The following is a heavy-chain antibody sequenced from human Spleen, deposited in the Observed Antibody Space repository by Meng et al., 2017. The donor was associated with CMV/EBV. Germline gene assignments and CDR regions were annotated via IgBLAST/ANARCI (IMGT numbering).Heavy chain of an antibody. V-gene: IGHV4-34*01. CDR3: ARVPSLGYCSGTSCPRGTYFDY. D-gene: IGHD2-2*01. CDR1: YD. J-gene: IGHJ4*02. CDR2: INHSGST. Sequence: YDRTWIRPPPGKGLEWIGEINHSGSTNYKLSLKSRVTISVDTSKNQFSLKLTSVTAADTAVYYCARVPSLGYCSGTSCPRGTYFDYWGQGTLVTVSS.